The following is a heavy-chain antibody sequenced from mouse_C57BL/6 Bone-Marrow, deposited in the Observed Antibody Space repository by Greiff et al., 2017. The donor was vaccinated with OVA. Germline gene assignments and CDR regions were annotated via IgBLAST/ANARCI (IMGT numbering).Heavy chain of an antibody. Sequence: VQLQQPGAELVMPGASVKLSCKASGYTFTSYWMHWVKQRPGQGLEWIGEIDPSDSYTNYNQKFKGKATLTVDQSSSTAYLQLSSLTSEDSAVYYCARAQATEAMDYWGQGTSVTVSS. CDR3: ARAQATEAMDY. D-gene: IGHD3-2*02. CDR1: GYTFTSYW. CDR2: IDPSDSYT. V-gene: IGHV1-69*01. J-gene: IGHJ4*01.